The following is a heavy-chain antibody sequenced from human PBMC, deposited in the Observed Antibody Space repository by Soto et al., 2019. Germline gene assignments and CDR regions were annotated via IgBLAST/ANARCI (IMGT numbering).Heavy chain of an antibody. Sequence: GASVTVSCKASEGTFSIYTIIWVRQAPGQGLEWMGRIIPILGIANYAQKFQGRVTITADKSTSTAYMELSSLRSEDTAVYYCARGRTITFGGVIVLWFDPWGQGTLVTVSS. J-gene: IGHJ5*02. CDR2: IIPILGIA. D-gene: IGHD3-16*02. CDR1: EGTFSIYT. V-gene: IGHV1-69*02. CDR3: ARGRTITFGGVIVLWFDP.